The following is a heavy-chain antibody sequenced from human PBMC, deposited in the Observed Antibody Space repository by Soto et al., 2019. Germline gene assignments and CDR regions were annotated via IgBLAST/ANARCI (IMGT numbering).Heavy chain of an antibody. Sequence: QVQLVQSGAEVKKPGASVKVSCKASGYTFTSYDINWVRQATGQGLEWMGWMNPNSGNTGYAQKFQGRVTMTRNTAISTAYMGLSSLSCEDTAVYYCARTYYDFWSGYPYYFYYGMDVWSQGTTVTVSS. D-gene: IGHD3-3*01. J-gene: IGHJ6*02. CDR1: GYTFTSYD. CDR2: MNPNSGNT. CDR3: ARTYYDFWSGYPYYFYYGMDV. V-gene: IGHV1-8*01.